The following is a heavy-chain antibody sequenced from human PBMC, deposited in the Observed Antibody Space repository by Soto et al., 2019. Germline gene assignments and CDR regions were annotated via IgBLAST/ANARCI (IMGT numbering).Heavy chain of an antibody. CDR3: ARVISPGYGDYIRDDAFDI. J-gene: IGHJ3*02. V-gene: IGHV3-33*01. D-gene: IGHD4-17*01. CDR1: GFTFSSYG. CDR2: IWYDGSNK. Sequence: ESGGGVVQPGRSLRLSCAASGFTFSSYGMHWVRQAPGKGLEWVAVIWYDGSNKYYADSVKGRFTISRDNSKNTLYLQMNSLRAEDTAVYYCARVISPGYGDYIRDDAFDIWGQGTMVTVSS.